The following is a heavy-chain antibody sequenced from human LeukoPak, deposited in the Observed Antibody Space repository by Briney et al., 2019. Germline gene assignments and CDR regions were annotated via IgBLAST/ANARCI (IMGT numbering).Heavy chain of an antibody. J-gene: IGHJ6*03. Sequence: SETLSLTCPVYGGFFSVYYWSWIRHPPGEGLEWIGEIKHSRNTNHNPSRKSRVTISVDTSKNQFSLKLSSVTAADTAVYYCARVGARGTMDVWGKGTTVTVSS. CDR2: IKHSRNT. V-gene: IGHV4-34*01. CDR1: GGFFSVYY. CDR3: ARVGARGTMDV. D-gene: IGHD1-26*01.